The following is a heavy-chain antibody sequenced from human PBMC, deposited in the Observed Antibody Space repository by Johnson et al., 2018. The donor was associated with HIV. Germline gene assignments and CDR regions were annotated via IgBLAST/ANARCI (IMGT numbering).Heavy chain of an antibody. CDR3: ARGGRYSESVNDAHDI. J-gene: IGHJ3*02. V-gene: IGHV3-48*03. CDR1: GFTFSSYA. D-gene: IGHD1-26*01. CDR2: ISSGGRTI. Sequence: MQLVESGGGVVQPGGSLRLSCAASGFTFSSYAMHWVRQAPGKGLEWVSYISSGGRTIYYAASVKGRFTISRDNAKNSLYLQMNSLRVEDTAVYYCARGGRYSESVNDAHDIWGQGTKVTVSS.